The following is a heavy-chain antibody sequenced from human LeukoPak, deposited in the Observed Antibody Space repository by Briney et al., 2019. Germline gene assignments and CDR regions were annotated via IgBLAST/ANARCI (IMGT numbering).Heavy chain of an antibody. CDR2: IYPGDSDS. Sequence: GESLKISCKGSGYSFTSYWIGWVRQMPGKGLEWVGVIYPGDSDSRYSPSFQGQVPISADKSISTAYLQWSSLKASDTAMYYCARLLEGFGDYEPYFDLGGARTLVTVSS. J-gene: IGHJ5*02. V-gene: IGHV5-51*01. CDR1: GYSFTSYW. D-gene: IGHD4-17*01. CDR3: ARLLEGFGDYEPYFDL.